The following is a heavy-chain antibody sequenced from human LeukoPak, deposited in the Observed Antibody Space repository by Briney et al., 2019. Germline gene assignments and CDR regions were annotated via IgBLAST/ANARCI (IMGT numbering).Heavy chain of an antibody. J-gene: IGHJ6*02. D-gene: IGHD3-10*01. CDR1: GYSFTSYW. V-gene: IGHV5-51*01. CDR2: IYPGDSDT. Sequence: PGESLKISCKGSGYSFTSYWIGWVRQMPGKGLEWMGIIYPGDSDTRYSPSFQGQVTISADKSISTAYLQWSSLKASDTAMYYCARHRALWSGEYSSYGMDVWGQGTTVTVSS. CDR3: ARHRALWSGEYSSYGMDV.